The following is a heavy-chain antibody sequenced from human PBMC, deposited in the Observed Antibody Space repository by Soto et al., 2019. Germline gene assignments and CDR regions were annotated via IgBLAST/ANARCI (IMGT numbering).Heavy chain of an antibody. Sequence: QITLKESGPTLVKPTQTLTLTCTFSGFSLSTSGVGVGWIRQPPGKALEWLALIYWDDDKRYSPSPKSRLTTTKDTSKHQVVLTMTNMDPVDTATYYCAHVYGGYDNFDYWGQGTLVTVSS. D-gene: IGHD5-12*01. J-gene: IGHJ4*02. CDR2: IYWDDDK. CDR3: AHVYGGYDNFDY. CDR1: GFSLSTSGVG. V-gene: IGHV2-5*02.